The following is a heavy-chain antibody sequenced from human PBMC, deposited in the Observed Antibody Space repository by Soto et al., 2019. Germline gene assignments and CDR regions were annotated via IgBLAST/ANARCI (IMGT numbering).Heavy chain of an antibody. Sequence: GGSLRLSCAASGFNFSDSRMNWVRQAPGKGLEWGASISSYNSYTYYAASIKGRFTISRDNAKKSLYLQMSGLSAEDTAVYYCARLVAMVTGVLITTYIDYWGQGTPVTVSS. V-gene: IGHV3-21*01. J-gene: IGHJ4*02. D-gene: IGHD3-10*01. CDR3: ARLVAMVTGVLITTYIDY. CDR1: GFNFSDSR. CDR2: ISSYNSYT.